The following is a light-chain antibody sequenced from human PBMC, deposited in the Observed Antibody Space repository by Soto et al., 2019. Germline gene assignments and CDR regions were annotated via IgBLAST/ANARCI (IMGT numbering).Light chain of an antibody. CDR1: SRDVGANNY. CDR2: EVT. CDR3: SSYAGTNRV. V-gene: IGLV2-8*01. J-gene: IGLJ1*01. Sequence: QSALTQPPSASGSPGQSGTISCTATSRDVGANNYVSWYQQHPGKAPKLMIYEVTKRPSGVPDRFSGSKSGNTASLTVSGLQAEDEADYYCSSYAGTNRVFGTGSKLTVL.